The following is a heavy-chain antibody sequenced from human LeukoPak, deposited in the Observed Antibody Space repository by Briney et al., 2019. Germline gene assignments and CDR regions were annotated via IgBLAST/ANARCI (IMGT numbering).Heavy chain of an antibody. J-gene: IGHJ4*02. Sequence: GGSLRLSCAASGFTVSSNYMSWVRQAPEKGLEWVSVIYSGGSTYYADSVKGRFTISRDNSKNTLYLQMNNLRAEDTAVYYCARVMYSGSYYFDYWGQGTLVTVSS. CDR1: GFTVSSNY. CDR2: IYSGGST. CDR3: ARVMYSGSYYFDY. D-gene: IGHD1-26*01. V-gene: IGHV3-66*01.